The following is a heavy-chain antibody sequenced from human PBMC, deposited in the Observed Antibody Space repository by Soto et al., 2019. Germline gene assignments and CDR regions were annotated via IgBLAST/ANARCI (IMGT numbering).Heavy chain of an antibody. CDR3: ARSIAAAGTFLNEGYYYYMDV. V-gene: IGHV5-51*01. J-gene: IGHJ6*03. CDR1: GYSFTSYW. CDR2: IYPGDSDT. Sequence: PGESLKISCKGSGYSFTSYWIGWVRQMPGKGLEWMGIIYPGDSDTRYSPSFQGQVTISADKSISTAYLQWSSLKASDTAMYYCARSIAAAGTFLNEGYYYYMDVWGKGTTVTVSS. D-gene: IGHD6-13*01.